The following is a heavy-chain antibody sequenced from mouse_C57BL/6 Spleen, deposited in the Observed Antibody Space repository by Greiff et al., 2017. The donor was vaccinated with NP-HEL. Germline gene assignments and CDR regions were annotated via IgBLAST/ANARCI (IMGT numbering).Heavy chain of an antibody. CDR1: GFTFSDYG. CDR3: ARDYYGSSHYAMDY. J-gene: IGHJ4*01. V-gene: IGHV5-17*01. D-gene: IGHD1-1*01. Sequence: EVKLVESGGGLVKPGGSLKLSCAASGFTFSDYGMHWVRQAPEKGLEWVAYISSGSSTIYYADTVKGRFTISRDNAKNTLFLQMTSLRSEDTAMYYCARDYYGSSHYAMDYWGQGTSVTVSS. CDR2: ISSGSSTI.